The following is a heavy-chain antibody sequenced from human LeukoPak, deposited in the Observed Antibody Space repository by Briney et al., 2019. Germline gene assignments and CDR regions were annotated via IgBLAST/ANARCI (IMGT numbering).Heavy chain of an antibody. CDR2: ISDSGGST. Sequence: GGSLRLSCTASGFIFNIYGMTWVRQAPGKGLECVATISDSGGSTNYADSVKGRFTISRDNSKNTLYLQMNSLRAEDTAIYYCAKEYTGTFSPFPSYFDNWGQGTLVTVSS. CDR3: AKEYTGTFSPFPSYFDN. CDR1: GFIFNIYG. J-gene: IGHJ4*02. D-gene: IGHD1-26*01. V-gene: IGHV3-23*01.